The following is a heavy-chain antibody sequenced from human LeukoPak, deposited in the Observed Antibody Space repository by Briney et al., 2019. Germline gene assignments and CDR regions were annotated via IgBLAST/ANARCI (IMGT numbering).Heavy chain of an antibody. CDR3: ARVNRSSWFFDY. CDR2: ISSSSSYI. D-gene: IGHD6-13*01. J-gene: IGHJ4*02. Sequence: GGSLRLSCAASGFTFSSYSMNWVRQAPGKGLEWVSSISSSSSYIYYADSVKGRFTISRDNARNSLYLQMNSLRAEDTAVYYCARVNRSSWFFDYWGQGTLVTVSS. V-gene: IGHV3-21*01. CDR1: GFTFSSYS.